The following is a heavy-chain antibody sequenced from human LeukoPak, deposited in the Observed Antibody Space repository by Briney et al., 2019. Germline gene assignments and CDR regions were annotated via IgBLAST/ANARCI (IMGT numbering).Heavy chain of an antibody. D-gene: IGHD1-26*01. CDR1: GFTFRSYG. CDR2: IWYDGSND. J-gene: IGHJ4*02. V-gene: IGHV3-33*01. CDR3: ARDVSGSYYNFDY. Sequence: PGGSLRLSCAASGFTFRSYGMHWVRQAPGKGLEWVAVIWYDGSNDYYADSVKGRFTISRDNSKNTLYLHINSLRAEDTAVYYCARDVSGSYYNFDYWGQGTLVTVSS.